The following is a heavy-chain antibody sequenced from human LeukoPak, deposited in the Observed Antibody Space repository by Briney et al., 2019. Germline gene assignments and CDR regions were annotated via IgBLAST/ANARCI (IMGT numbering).Heavy chain of an antibody. D-gene: IGHD3-22*01. CDR3: ARGGDSTGPNDY. J-gene: IGHJ4*02. Sequence: SETLSLTCTVSGGSISSYYWSWIRQPPGKGRQCIGSIYYSGTTNYNASLKSRLTISVDTSKHQFSLKLRSVTAAAPAEYSLARGGDSTGPNDYWGQGTRVTVSA. CDR1: GGSISSYY. CDR2: IYYSGTT. V-gene: IGHV4-59*01.